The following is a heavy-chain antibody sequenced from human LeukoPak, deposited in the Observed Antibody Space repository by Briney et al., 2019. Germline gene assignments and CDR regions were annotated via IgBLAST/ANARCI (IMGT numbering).Heavy chain of an antibody. CDR3: AKDYGGNFWRYFDL. CDR1: GFTFSSYG. Sequence: GGSLRLSCAASGFTFSSYGMHWFRQAPGKGLEWVAVIWYDGSNKYYADSVKGRFTISRDNSKNTLYLQMNSLRAEDTAVYYCAKDYGGNFWRYFDLWGRGTLVTVSS. CDR2: IWYDGSNK. D-gene: IGHD4-23*01. J-gene: IGHJ2*01. V-gene: IGHV3-33*06.